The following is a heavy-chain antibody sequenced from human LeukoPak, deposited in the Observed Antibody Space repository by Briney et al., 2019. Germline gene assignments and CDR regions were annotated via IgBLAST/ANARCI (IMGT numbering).Heavy chain of an antibody. J-gene: IGHJ6*02. V-gene: IGHV3-23*01. Sequence: GASLRLSCAAFGFTFSSYAMSWVRQAPGKGLEWVSAISGSGGSTYYADSVKGRFTISRDNSKNTLYLQMNSLRAEDTAVYYCAKSPPSDYYYYGMDVWGQGTTVTVSS. CDR3: AKSPPSDYYYYGMDV. CDR1: GFTFSSYA. CDR2: ISGSGGST.